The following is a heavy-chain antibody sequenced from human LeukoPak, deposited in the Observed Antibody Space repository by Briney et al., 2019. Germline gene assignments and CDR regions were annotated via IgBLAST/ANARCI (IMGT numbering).Heavy chain of an antibody. J-gene: IGHJ6*03. D-gene: IGHD3-10*01. CDR2: IIPIFGTA. CDR3: ARAGWFGEFDYYYYYMDV. V-gene: IGHV1-69*06. CDR1: GGTLSSYA. Sequence: SVKVSCKASGGTLSSYAISWVRQAPGQGLEWMGGIIPIFGTANYAQKFQGRVTITADKSTSTAYMELSSLRSEDTAVYYCARAGWFGEFDYYYYYMDVWGKGTTVTVSS.